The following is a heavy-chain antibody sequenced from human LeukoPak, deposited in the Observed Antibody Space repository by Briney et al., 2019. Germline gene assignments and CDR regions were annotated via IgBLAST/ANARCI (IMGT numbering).Heavy chain of an antibody. J-gene: IGHJ5*02. CDR1: GGSISSYY. D-gene: IGHD3-10*01. CDR3: ARGGQLLWFGEDNWFDP. V-gene: IGHV4-59*01. Sequence: SETLSLTCTVSGGSISSYYWSWIRQPPGKGLEWIGYIYYSGSTNYNPSLKSRVTISVDTSKNQFSLKLSSVTAADTAVYYCARGGQLLWFGEDNWFDPWGQGTLVTASS. CDR2: IYYSGST.